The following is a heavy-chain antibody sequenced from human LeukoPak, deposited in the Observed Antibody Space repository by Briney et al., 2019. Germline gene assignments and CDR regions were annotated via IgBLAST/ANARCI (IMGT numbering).Heavy chain of an antibody. CDR2: IIPIFGTA. J-gene: IGHJ4*02. D-gene: IGHD2-2*02. CDR3: ARDINIEVKKCSSTSCCTTPLGY. CDR1: GGTFSSYA. V-gene: IGHV1-69*13. Sequence: SVKVSCKASGGTFSSYAISWVRQAPGQGLEWMGGIIPIFGTANYAQKFQGRVTITADESTSTAYMELSSLRSEDTAVYYCARDINIEVKKCSSTSCCTTPLGYWGQGTLVTVSS.